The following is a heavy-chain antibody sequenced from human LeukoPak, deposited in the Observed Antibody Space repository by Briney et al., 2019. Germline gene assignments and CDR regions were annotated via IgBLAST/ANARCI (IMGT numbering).Heavy chain of an antibody. CDR3: ARLQPYGDYVNYFDY. CDR1: GGSISSYY. CDR2: IYYSGST. J-gene: IGHJ4*02. V-gene: IGHV4-59*12. Sequence: SETLSLTCTVSGGSISSYYWSWIRQPPGKGLEWIGYIYYSGSTNYNPSLKSRVTISVDTSKNQFSLKLSSVTAADTAVYYCARLQPYGDYVNYFDYWGQGTLVTVSS. D-gene: IGHD4-17*01.